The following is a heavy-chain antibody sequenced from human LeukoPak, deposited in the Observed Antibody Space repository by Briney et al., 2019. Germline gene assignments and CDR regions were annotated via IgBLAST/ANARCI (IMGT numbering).Heavy chain of an antibody. CDR2: INRSGDT. CDR3: ARPREQWLGNDAFDI. CDR1: GGSLSGYY. J-gene: IGHJ3*02. V-gene: IGHV4-34*01. D-gene: IGHD6-19*01. Sequence: SETLSLTCAVYGGSLSGYYWSWIRQPPGKGLEWIGEINRSGDTNYNPSLQSRVTISVDTSQNQFSLHLSSVTAADTAIYYCARPREQWLGNDAFDIWGQGTVITVSS.